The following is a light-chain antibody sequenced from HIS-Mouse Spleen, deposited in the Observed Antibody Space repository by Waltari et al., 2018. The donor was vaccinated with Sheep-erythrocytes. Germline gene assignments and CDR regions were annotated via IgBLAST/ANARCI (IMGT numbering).Light chain of an antibody. J-gene: IGKJ4*01. CDR1: QSISSY. V-gene: IGKV1-39*01. CDR2: AAS. Sequence: DIQMTQSPSSRSASVGGRVTITCRASQSISSYLNWYQQQPGKAPKLLMYAASSLQSGVPSRFSGSGTGTDCTLTISSLQPEDFATYYCQQSYSTPPTFGGGTKVEIK. CDR3: QQSYSTPPT.